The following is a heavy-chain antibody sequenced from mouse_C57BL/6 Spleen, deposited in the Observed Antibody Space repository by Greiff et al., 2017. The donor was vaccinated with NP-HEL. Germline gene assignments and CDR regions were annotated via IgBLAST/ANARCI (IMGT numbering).Heavy chain of an antibody. CDR3: ASYYEYDGAWFAY. Sequence: ESGPGLVKPSQSLSLTCSVTGYSITSGYYWNWIRQFPGNKLEWMGYISYGGSNYYNPSLNNRISITRDTSKNQFFLKLNSVTTEDTATYYCASYYEYDGAWFAYWGQGTLVTVSA. D-gene: IGHD2-4*01. J-gene: IGHJ3*01. CDR2: ISYGGSN. CDR1: GYSITSGYY. V-gene: IGHV3-6*01.